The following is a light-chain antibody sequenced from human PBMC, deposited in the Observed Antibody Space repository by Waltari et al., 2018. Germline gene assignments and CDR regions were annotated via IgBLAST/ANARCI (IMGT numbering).Light chain of an antibody. V-gene: IGLV2-11*01. Sequence: QSALTQPRSVSGSPGQSVTISCTGTSSDVGGYNYVSWYQQHPGKAPKLMIYDVSKRPSGVPDRFSCSKSGNTASLTTSGLQAAADADYYCCSYAGTYTYVFGTGTKVTVL. CDR2: DVS. CDR1: SSDVGGYNY. CDR3: CSYAGTYTYV. J-gene: IGLJ1*01.